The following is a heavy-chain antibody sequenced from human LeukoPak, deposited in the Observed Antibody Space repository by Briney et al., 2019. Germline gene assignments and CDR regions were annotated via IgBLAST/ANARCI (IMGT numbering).Heavy chain of an antibody. CDR3: ARDFVMLAGAFDI. Sequence: GGSLRLSCAASGFTFSSYAMSWVRQAPGKGLEWVSSISSSSSYIYYADSVKGRFTISRDNAKNSLYLQMNSLRAEDTAVYYCARDFVMLAGAFDIWGQGTMVTVSS. V-gene: IGHV3-21*01. D-gene: IGHD6-19*01. CDR2: ISSSSSYI. CDR1: GFTFSSYA. J-gene: IGHJ3*02.